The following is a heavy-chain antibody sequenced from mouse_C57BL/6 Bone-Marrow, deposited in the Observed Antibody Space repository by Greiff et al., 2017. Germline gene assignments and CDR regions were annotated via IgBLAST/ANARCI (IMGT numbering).Heavy chain of an antibody. Sequence: EVQRVESGGGLVKPGGSLKLSCAASGFTFSDYGMHWVRQAPEKGLEWVAYISSGSSTIYYADTVKGRFTISRDNAKNTLFLQMTSLRSEDTAMYYCARREGAYWGQGTLVTVSA. CDR3: ARREGAY. J-gene: IGHJ3*01. CDR1: GFTFSDYG. V-gene: IGHV5-17*01. CDR2: ISSGSSTI.